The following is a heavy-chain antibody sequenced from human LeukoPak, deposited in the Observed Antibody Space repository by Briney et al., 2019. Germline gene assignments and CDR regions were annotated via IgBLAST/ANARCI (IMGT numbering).Heavy chain of an antibody. D-gene: IGHD2-21*02. CDR3: ARDRECGGGDCYSSNDAFDI. V-gene: IGHV3-20*04. J-gene: IGHJ3*02. CDR1: GFTFDDYG. CDR2: INWNGGST. Sequence: GGSLRLSCAASGFTFDDYGMSWVRQAPGKGLAWVSDINWNGGSTYYADSVKGRFTISRDNSKNTVYLQMDRLRDEDTALYYCARDRECGGGDCYSSNDAFDIWGQGTMVTVSS.